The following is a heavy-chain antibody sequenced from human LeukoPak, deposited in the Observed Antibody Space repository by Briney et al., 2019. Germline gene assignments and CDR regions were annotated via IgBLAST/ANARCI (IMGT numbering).Heavy chain of an antibody. V-gene: IGHV1-69*05. CDR1: GGTFISYA. D-gene: IGHD6-13*01. CDR3: ASRIAAGLDY. J-gene: IGHJ4*02. CDR2: IIPIFGTA. Sequence: SVKVSCKTSGGTFISYAISWVRQAPGQGLEWMGRIIPIFGTANYAQKFQGRVTITTDESTSTAYMELSSLRSEGTAVYYCASRIAAGLDYWGQGTLVTVSS.